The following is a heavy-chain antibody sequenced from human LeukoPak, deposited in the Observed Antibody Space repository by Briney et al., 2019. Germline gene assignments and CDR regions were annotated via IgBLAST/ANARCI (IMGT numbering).Heavy chain of an antibody. D-gene: IGHD3-9*01. V-gene: IGHV3-48*01. CDR1: GFTFSTYN. CDR2: ISSSSSII. CDR3: AKAANYDILTGYYLDY. J-gene: IGHJ4*02. Sequence: PGGSLRLSCAASGFTFSTYNMNWVRQAPGKGLEWVSYISSSSSIIYYTDSVKGRFTISRDNSKNTLYLQMNNLRAEDTAIYYCAKAANYDILTGYYLDYWGQGTLVTVSS.